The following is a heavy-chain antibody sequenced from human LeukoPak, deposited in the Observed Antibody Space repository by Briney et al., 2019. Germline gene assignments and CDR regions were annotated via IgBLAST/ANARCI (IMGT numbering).Heavy chain of an antibody. D-gene: IGHD3-10*01. CDR2: IYTSGST. CDR3: AREVSYGSGSQDYYYYMDV. CDR1: RGSISSYY. V-gene: IGHV4-4*07. J-gene: IGHJ6*03. Sequence: SETLSLTCTVSRGSISSYYWSWIRQPAGNGLECIGRIYTSGSTNYNPSLKSRVTMSVDTSKNQFSLKLSSVTAADTAVYYCAREVSYGSGSQDYYYYMDVWGKGTTVTVSS.